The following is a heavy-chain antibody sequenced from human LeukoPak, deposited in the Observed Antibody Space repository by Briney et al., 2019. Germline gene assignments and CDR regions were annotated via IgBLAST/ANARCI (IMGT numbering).Heavy chain of an antibody. D-gene: IGHD1-26*01. CDR1: GFTFSSYN. V-gene: IGHV3-48*01. J-gene: IGHJ4*02. CDR2: ISSSSSTI. CDR3: AREGVVGATYYLDY. Sequence: PGGSLRLSCAASGFTFSSYNMNWVRQAPGKGLEWVSYISSSSSTIYYADSVKGRFNISRDNAKNSLFLQMNSLRAEDTAVYSCAREGVVGATYYLDYWGQGTLVTVSS.